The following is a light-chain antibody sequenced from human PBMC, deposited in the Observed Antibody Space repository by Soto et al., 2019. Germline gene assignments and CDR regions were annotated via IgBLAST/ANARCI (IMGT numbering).Light chain of an antibody. Sequence: QSVVTQPPSASGTPGQRVTISCSGSSFNIGRNPVNWYQQFPGTAPKLLIYNDQRPSGVPDRFSGSKSGTSASLAISGLQSEDEADYYCAAWDDSLNGWVFGGGTKLTVL. V-gene: IGLV1-44*01. CDR1: SFNIGRNP. CDR2: ND. J-gene: IGLJ3*02. CDR3: AAWDDSLNGWV.